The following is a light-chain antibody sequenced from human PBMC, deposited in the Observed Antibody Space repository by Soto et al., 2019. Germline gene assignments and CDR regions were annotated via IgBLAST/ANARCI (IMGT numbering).Light chain of an antibody. CDR3: QQYYSTPRT. CDR1: QSVVYSSNNKNY. CDR2: WAS. J-gene: IGKJ1*01. Sequence: DIVMTQSPDSLAVSLGERATINCKSSQSVVYSSNNKNYLAWYQQKLGQPPKLLIYWASSRESGVPDRFSGSGSGTDFTLTISSLQAEDVAVYYCQQYYSTPRTFGQGTKVDIK. V-gene: IGKV4-1*01.